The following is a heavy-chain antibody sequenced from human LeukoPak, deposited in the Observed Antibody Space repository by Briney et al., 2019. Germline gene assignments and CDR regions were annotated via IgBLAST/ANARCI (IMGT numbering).Heavy chain of an antibody. CDR1: GFTFSSYA. D-gene: IGHD3-3*01. CDR3: ARFLEWLLNWFDP. J-gene: IGHJ5*02. V-gene: IGHV3-23*01. Sequence: GGSLRLSCAASGFTFSSYAMSWVRQAPGKGLEWVSAISGSGGSTYYADSVKGRFTISRDNYKNTLYLQMNSLRAEDTAVYYCARFLEWLLNWFDPWGQGTLVTVSS. CDR2: ISGSGGST.